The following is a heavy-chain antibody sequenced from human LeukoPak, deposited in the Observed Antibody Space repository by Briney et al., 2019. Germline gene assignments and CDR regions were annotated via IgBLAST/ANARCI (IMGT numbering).Heavy chain of an antibody. CDR2: ISGGDPTT. D-gene: IGHD3-10*01. CDR3: AKESLLLRGPLLIYYFGF. Sequence: GGSLRLSCAASDFSFTTYAMSWVRQAPGKGLEWVSSISGGDPTTYYADSVKGRFTISRDNSKNTLYLQMNSLRAEDTAIYYCAKESLLLRGPLLIYYFGFWGQGTLVTVSS. CDR1: DFSFTTYA. V-gene: IGHV3-23*01. J-gene: IGHJ4*02.